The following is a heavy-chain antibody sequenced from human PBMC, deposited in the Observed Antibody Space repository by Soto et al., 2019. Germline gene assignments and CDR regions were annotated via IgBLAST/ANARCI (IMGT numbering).Heavy chain of an antibody. CDR2: IYYTGST. Sequence: SETLSLTCTISGGAISTYYWTWIRQPPGKGLEWIGYIYYTGSTSYNPSLRSRVTISVDTSKNQFSLKLSSVTAADTAVYYCARHRNDFWSGYPNWFDPWGQGTLVTVSS. D-gene: IGHD3-3*01. CDR1: GGAISTYY. V-gene: IGHV4-59*08. CDR3: ARHRNDFWSGYPNWFDP. J-gene: IGHJ5*02.